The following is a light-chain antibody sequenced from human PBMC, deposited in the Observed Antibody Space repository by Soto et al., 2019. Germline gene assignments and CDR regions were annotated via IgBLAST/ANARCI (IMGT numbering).Light chain of an antibody. CDR1: QGISNY. J-gene: IGKJ1*01. CDR3: QKYNSAPPT. V-gene: IGKV1-27*01. CDR2: AAS. Sequence: DIQMTQSPSSLSASVGDRVTITCRASQGISNYLAWYKQKPGKVPKLLIYAASTLQSGVTSRFRGSGSGTDFTLTISSLQPEDVATYYCQKYNSAPPTFGQGTKVEIK.